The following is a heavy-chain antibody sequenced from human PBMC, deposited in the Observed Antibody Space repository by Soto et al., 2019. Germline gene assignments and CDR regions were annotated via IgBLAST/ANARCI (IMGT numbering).Heavy chain of an antibody. CDR2: INAGNGNT. D-gene: IGHD3-3*01. J-gene: IGHJ5*02. CDR3: ARDAYDFWSGYYTETFDP. CDR1: GYTFTSYA. V-gene: IGHV1-3*01. Sequence: ASVKVSCKASGYTFTSYAMHWVRQAPGQRLEWMGWINAGNGNTKYSQKFQGRVTITRDTSASTAYMELSSLRSEDTAVYYCARDAYDFWSGYYTETFDPWGQGTPVTVSS.